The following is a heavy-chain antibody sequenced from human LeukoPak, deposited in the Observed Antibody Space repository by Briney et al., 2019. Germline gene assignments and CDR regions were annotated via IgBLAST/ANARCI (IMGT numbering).Heavy chain of an antibody. CDR1: GGSISSYY. CDR3: ARYSYYYDSSGSDYYYYGMDV. Sequence: SETLSLTCTVSGGSISSYYWSWIRQPPGKGLEWIGYIYYSGSTNYNPSLKSRVTISVDTSKNQFSLKLSSVTAADTAVYYCARYSYYYDSSGSDYYYYGMDVWGQETTVTVSS. D-gene: IGHD3-22*01. CDR2: IYYSGST. V-gene: IGHV4-59*01. J-gene: IGHJ6*02.